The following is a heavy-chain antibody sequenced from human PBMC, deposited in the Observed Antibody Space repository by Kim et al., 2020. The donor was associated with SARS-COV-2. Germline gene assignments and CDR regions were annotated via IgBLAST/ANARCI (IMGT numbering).Heavy chain of an antibody. J-gene: IGHJ6*02. V-gene: IGHV4-34*01. Sequence: SETLSLTCAVYGGSFSGYYWSWIRQPPGKGLEWIGEINQSGSTNYNPSLKSRVTISVDTSKNQFSLKLSSVTAADTAVYYCARGVFVDVWGQGTTVTVSS. CDR1: GGSFSGYY. CDR3: ARGVFVDV. CDR2: INQSGST.